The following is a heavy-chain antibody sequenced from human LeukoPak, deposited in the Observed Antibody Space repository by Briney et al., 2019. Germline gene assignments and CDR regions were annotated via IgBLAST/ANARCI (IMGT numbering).Heavy chain of an antibody. J-gene: IGHJ4*02. CDR3: STENGASSAFGC. Sequence: SETLSLTCGVSVGSITTTNWWSWVRQCQGQGLHWIGELSREGVRNYNPCLTTRATMQWQRAKNVLSLNLQSVTAAHTAVLFFSTENGASSAFGCWGQGLLVTV. CDR1: VGSITTTNW. CDR2: LSREGVR. V-gene: IGHV4-4*02. D-gene: IGHD2-8*01.